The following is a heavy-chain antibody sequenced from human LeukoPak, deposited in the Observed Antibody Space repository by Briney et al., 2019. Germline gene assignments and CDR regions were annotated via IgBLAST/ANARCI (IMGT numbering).Heavy chain of an antibody. CDR1: GYTFTSYY. Sequence: GASVKASCKASGYTFTSYYMHWVRQAPGQGLEWMGIINPSGGSTSYAQKFQGRVTMTRDTSTSTVYMELSSLRSEDTAVYYCARDSTVTMIVVVTPPDYWGQGTLVTVSS. D-gene: IGHD3-22*01. V-gene: IGHV1-46*01. CDR3: ARDSTVTMIVVVTPPDY. CDR2: INPSGGST. J-gene: IGHJ4*02.